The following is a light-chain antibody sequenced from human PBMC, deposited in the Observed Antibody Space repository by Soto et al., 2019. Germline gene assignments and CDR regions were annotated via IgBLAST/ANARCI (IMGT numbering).Light chain of an antibody. V-gene: IGLV2-14*01. CDR2: DVS. CDR1: SSDVGGYNY. Sequence: QSALTQSASVSGSPGQSITISCTGTSSDVGGYNYVSWYQQHPGKAPKLMIHDVSNRPSGVSDRFSGSKSGNTASLTISGLQAEDYADYYCSSYRSSSTPVVFGGGTKVTVL. J-gene: IGLJ2*01. CDR3: SSYRSSSTPVV.